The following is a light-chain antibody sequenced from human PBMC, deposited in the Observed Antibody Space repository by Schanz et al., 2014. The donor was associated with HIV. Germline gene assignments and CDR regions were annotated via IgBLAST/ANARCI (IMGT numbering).Light chain of an antibody. V-gene: IGLV2-14*01. J-gene: IGLJ2*01. Sequence: QSALTQPASVSGSPGQSITISCTGTSSDVGDYNYVSWYQQHPGRAPRLLVYDVTYRPSGVPDRFSGSKSGTSASLAITGLQPEDEADYYCQSYDSSLSAVVFGGGTKLTVL. CDR3: QSYDSSLSAVV. CDR1: SSDVGDYNY. CDR2: DVT.